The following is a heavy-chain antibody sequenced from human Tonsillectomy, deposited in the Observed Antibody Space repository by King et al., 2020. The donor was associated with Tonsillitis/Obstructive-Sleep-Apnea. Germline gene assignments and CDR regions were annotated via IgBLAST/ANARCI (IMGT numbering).Heavy chain of an antibody. J-gene: IGHJ6*03. CDR1: GFTFRTFP. CDR2: ISYDGSNN. Sequence: QVQLVASGGGVVQPGRSLRLSCAASGFTFRTFPLHWVRQAPGKGLEWVAFISYDGSNNYYAGSVKGRFTISRDNSKNTLYLQMNGLRAEDTAVYYCAREGGYYYYYMDLWGKGTTVTVSS. V-gene: IGHV3-30*04. CDR3: AREGGYYYYYMDL. D-gene: IGHD2-15*01.